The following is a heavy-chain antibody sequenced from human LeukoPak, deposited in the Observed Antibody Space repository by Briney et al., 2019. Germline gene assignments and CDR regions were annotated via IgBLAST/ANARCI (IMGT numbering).Heavy chain of an antibody. V-gene: IGHV3-11*04. CDR3: ARKGRGDSSGYPT. CDR2: ISKSGDSI. CDR1: GFTFSDYY. Sequence: GGSLRLSCAASGFTFSDYYMSWFRQAPGKGLEWVSYISKSGDSIYYADSVKGRFTISRDNAKNSLYLQMNSLRGEDTAVYYCARKGRGDSSGYPTWGQGTPVTVSS. J-gene: IGHJ5*02. D-gene: IGHD6-25*01.